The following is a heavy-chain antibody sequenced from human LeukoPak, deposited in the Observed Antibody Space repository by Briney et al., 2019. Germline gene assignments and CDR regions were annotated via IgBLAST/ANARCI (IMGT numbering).Heavy chain of an antibody. CDR1: GGSNSSYY. CDR3: ARKGDHYYYYYMDV. D-gene: IGHD3-10*01. Sequence: SETLSLTCTVSGGSNSSYYWSWIRQPPGKGLEWIGYIYYSGSTNYNPSPKSRVTISVDTSKNQFSLKLSSVTAADTAVYYCARKGDHYYYYYMDVWGKGTTVTVSS. J-gene: IGHJ6*03. V-gene: IGHV4-59*01. CDR2: IYYSGST.